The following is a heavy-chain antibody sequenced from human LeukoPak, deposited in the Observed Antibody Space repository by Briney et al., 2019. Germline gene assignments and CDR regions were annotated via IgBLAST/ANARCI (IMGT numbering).Heavy chain of an antibody. CDR3: ARDRGIAAAGVEDY. D-gene: IGHD6-13*01. J-gene: IGHJ4*02. V-gene: IGHV3-33*01. CDR1: GFTFSSYG. CDR2: IWYDGSNK. Sequence: PGRSLRLSCAASGFTFSSYGMHWVRQAPGKGLEWVAVIWYDGSNKYYADPVKGRFTISRDNSKNTLYLQMNSLRAEDTAVYYCARDRGIAAAGVEDYWGQGTLVTVSS.